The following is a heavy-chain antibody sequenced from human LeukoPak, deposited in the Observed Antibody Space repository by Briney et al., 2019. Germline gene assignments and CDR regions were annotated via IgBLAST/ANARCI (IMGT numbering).Heavy chain of an antibody. CDR1: GGSISSSGYY. D-gene: IGHD5-18*01. V-gene: IGHV4-39*01. J-gene: IGHJ4*02. Sequence: SETLSLTCTVSGGSISSSGYYWGWIRQPPGKGLEWIGSIYYSGATYYSPSLKSRVTISLDTSENQFSLKLNSVTAADTAVYYCARQGDGGYTYGNFDSWGQGTLVTVSS. CDR2: IYYSGAT. CDR3: ARQGDGGYTYGNFDS.